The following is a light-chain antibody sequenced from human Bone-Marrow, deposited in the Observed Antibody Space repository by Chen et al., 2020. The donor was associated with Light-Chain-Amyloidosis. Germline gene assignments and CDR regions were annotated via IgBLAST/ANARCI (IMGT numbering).Light chain of an antibody. CDR3: CSDADTVL. CDR2: NGN. J-gene: IGLJ2*01. V-gene: IGLV2-23*01. CDR1: GSGVGSYNL. Sequence: QSALTQPASVSGSPGQSITILCTETGSGVGSYNLVSWYQHNPGQVRKLLIYNGNQRPSGVSNRFSGSKSGNTASLTISALQAEDEADYYCCSDADTVLFGGGTKLTVL.